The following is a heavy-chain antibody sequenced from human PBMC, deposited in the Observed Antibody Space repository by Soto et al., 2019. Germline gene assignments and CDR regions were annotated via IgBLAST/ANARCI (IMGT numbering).Heavy chain of an antibody. J-gene: IGHJ4*02. CDR3: AREASITMIIVAPLDY. D-gene: IGHD3-22*01. Sequence: GGSLRLSCAASGFTFSNYAMHWVRQAPGKGLEWVAVISYDGANKYYADSVKGRFTFSRDNSKNTVFLHMNSLRADDTAVYYCAREASITMIIVAPLDYWGQGTLVTVSS. CDR1: GFTFSNYA. V-gene: IGHV3-30-3*01. CDR2: ISYDGANK.